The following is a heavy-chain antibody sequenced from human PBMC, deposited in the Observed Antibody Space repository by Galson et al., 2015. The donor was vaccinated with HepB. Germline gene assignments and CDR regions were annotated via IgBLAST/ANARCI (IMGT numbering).Heavy chain of an antibody. D-gene: IGHD3-22*01. Sequence: SVKVSCKASGGTFTYYGINWVRQAPGQGPEWMGGIVPLFGTPSYAQKFQGRVTISADVSTGTAYMESNMLKSDDTAVYYCARAPPPFDSSGYFGFFDYWGQGTLVTVSS. J-gene: IGHJ4*02. CDR2: IVPLFGTP. V-gene: IGHV1-69*13. CDR1: GGTFTYYG. CDR3: ARAPPPFDSSGYFGFFDY.